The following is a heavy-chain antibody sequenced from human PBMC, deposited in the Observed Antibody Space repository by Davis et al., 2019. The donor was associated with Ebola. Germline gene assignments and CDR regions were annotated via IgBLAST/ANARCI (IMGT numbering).Heavy chain of an antibody. V-gene: IGHV3-21*04. CDR2: ISSSSSYI. D-gene: IGHD3-10*01. J-gene: IGHJ6*02. Sequence: GESLKISCAASGFTFGSYSMNWVRQAPGKGLEWVSSISSSSSYIYYADSVKGRFTISRDNAKNSLYLQMNSLRAEDTAVYYCARDLVFRELLNYYYYGMDVWGQGTTVTVSS. CDR3: ARDLVFRELLNYYYYGMDV. CDR1: GFTFGSYS.